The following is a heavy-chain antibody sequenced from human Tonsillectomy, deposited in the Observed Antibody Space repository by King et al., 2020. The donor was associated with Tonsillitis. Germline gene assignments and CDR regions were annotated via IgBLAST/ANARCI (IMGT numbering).Heavy chain of an antibody. CDR2: IYYSGST. CDR3: ARGSIAAAYNWFDP. CDR1: GGSISSGDYY. D-gene: IGHD6-13*01. Sequence: QLQLQESGPGLVKPSQTPSLTCTVSGGSISSGDYYWSWIRQPPGKGLEWIGYIYYSGSTYYNPSLKSRVTISVDTSKNQFSLKLSSVTAADTAVYYCARGSIAAAYNWFDPWGQGTLVTVSS. J-gene: IGHJ5*02. V-gene: IGHV4-30-4*01.